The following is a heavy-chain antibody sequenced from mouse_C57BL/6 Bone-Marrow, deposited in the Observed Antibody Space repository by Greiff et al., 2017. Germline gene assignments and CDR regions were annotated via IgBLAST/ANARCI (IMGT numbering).Heavy chain of an antibody. CDR1: GYTFTSYW. Sequence: QVQLQQPGAELVKPGASVKLSSKASGYTFTSYWMHWVKRRPGRGLEWIGRFDPNSGGTKYNEKFKSKATLTVDKPSSTAYMQLSSLTSEDSAVYYCARGTTVVAGDYYAMDYWGQGTSVTVSS. CDR3: ARGTTVVAGDYYAMDY. CDR2: FDPNSGGT. J-gene: IGHJ4*01. D-gene: IGHD1-1*01. V-gene: IGHV1-62-3*01.